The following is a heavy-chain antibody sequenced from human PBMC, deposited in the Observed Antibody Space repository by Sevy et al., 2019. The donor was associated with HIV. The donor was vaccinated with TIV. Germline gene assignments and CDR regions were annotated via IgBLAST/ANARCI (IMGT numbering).Heavy chain of an antibody. D-gene: IGHD1-1*01. J-gene: IGHJ4*02. CDR2: IKDDGSER. V-gene: IGHV3-30*02. CDR1: GFTLSYYG. CDR3: TSVLFDY. Sequence: GGSLRLSCAASGFTLSYYGMHWVRQAPGKGLEWVTFIKDDGSERFYADSVKGRFTVSRDNSKNTMSLQMNSLRAEDTAVYYCTSVLFDYWGQGALVTVSS.